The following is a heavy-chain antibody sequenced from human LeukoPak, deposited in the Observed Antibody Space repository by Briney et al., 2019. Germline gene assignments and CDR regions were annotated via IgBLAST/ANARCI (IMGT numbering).Heavy chain of an antibody. D-gene: IGHD1-26*01. CDR2: ISGSGGST. J-gene: IGHJ4*02. CDR1: GFTVSSNY. V-gene: IGHV3-23*01. CDR3: ARASHVVGTIYFDF. Sequence: GGSLRLSCAASGFTVSSNYMSWVRPAPGKGLEWVSAISGSGGSTYYADSVKGRFTISRDNSKNTLYLQIDSVRADDTAVYYCARASHVVGTIYFDFWGQGTLVTVSS.